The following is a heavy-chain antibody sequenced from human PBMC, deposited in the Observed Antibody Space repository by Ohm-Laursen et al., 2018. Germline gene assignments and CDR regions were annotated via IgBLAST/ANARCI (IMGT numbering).Heavy chain of an antibody. CDR3: AKSIYSTSCYSFDY. CDR1: GFTFSSYA. V-gene: IGHV3-23*01. D-gene: IGHD2-2*02. Sequence: SLRLSCSASGFTFSSYAMSWVRQAPGKGLEWVSAISGSGGSTYYADSVKGRFTISRDNSKNTLYLQMNSLRAEDTAVYYCAKSIYSTSCYSFDYWGQGTLVTVSS. J-gene: IGHJ4*02. CDR2: ISGSGGST.